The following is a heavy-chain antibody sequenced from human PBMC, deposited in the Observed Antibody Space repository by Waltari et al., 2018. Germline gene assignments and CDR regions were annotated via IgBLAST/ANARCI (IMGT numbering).Heavy chain of an antibody. D-gene: IGHD1-1*01. CDR1: GYTFTGYY. V-gene: IGHV1-2*02. CDR2: INPNSGGT. Sequence: QVQLVQSGAEVKKPGASVKVSCKASGYTFTGYYMHWVRQAPGQGLEWMGWINPNSGGTNCAQKFQGKFTMTRDTATSTAYMELSRRRSDDTAVYYCARATGTTNAFDIWGQGTMVTVSS. J-gene: IGHJ3*02. CDR3: ARATGTTNAFDI.